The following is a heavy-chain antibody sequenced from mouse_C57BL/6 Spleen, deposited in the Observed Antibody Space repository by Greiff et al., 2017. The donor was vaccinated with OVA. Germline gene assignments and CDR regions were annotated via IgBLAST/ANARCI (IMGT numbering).Heavy chain of an antibody. Sequence: VQLKESGPGLVKPSQSLSLTCSVTGYSITSGYYWNWIRQFPGNKLEWMGYIGYDGSNNYNPSLKNRISITRDTSKNQFFLKLNSVTTEDTATYYCAREGFAYWGQGTLVTVSA. CDR3: AREGFAY. J-gene: IGHJ3*01. CDR1: GYSITSGYY. V-gene: IGHV3-6*01. CDR2: IGYDGSN.